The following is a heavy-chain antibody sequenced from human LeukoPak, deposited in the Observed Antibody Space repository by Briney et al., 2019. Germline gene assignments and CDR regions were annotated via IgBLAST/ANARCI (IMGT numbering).Heavy chain of an antibody. CDR2: IYPGDSDT. CDR1: GYSFTTHW. CDR3: ATYSHQLTRIDS. V-gene: IGHV5-51*01. D-gene: IGHD2-15*01. J-gene: IGHJ4*02. Sequence: GESLKISCKASGYSFTTHWIGWVRQMPGKGLEWMGVIYPGDSDTRYSPSFQGQVTISADKSISTAYLQWSTLTASDTAIYYCATYSHQLTRIDSWGQGTLVTVSS.